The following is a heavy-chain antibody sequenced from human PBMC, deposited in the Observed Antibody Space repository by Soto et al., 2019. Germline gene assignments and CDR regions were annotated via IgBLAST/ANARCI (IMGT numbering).Heavy chain of an antibody. D-gene: IGHD6-19*01. V-gene: IGHV4-4*02. Sequence: SWTXSLTGSVSVGSIIISNWWSWVRQPPGKVLEWIGEIYHSGSTNYNPSLKSRVTISVDKSKNQFSLKLSSVTAADTAVYYCERDGSSGWDKNWGQGTLVTV. CDR1: VGSIIISNW. CDR3: ERDGSSGWDKN. CDR2: IYHSGST. J-gene: IGHJ4*02.